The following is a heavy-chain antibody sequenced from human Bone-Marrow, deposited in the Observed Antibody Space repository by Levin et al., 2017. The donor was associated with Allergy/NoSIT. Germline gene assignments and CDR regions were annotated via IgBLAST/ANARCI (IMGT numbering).Heavy chain of an antibody. D-gene: IGHD5-12*01. V-gene: IGHV4-30-2*01. CDR2: IYHSGST. CDR3: ARGFGGYGGNDAFDS. Sequence: SETLSLTCAVSGGSISSGGYSWSWIRQPPGKGLEWIGYIYHSGSTYYNPSLKSRVTISVDRSKNQFSLKLSSVTAADTAVYYCARGFGGYGGNDAFDSWGQGTMVTVSS. CDR1: GGSISSGGYS. J-gene: IGHJ3*02.